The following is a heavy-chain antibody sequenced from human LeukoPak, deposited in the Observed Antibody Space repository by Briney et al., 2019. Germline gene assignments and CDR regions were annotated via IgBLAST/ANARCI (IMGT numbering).Heavy chain of an antibody. Sequence: GASVKVSCKASGYTFTNYGIRWVRQPPGQGLEWMGWISPYNGNTNYEQKLQGRVTMTTEPSPSTAYLEVRSLRSDGPAVYFCGKEGPWRAAGCDYGGQGTRVTVPS. CDR3: GKEGPWRAAGCDY. J-gene: IGHJ4*02. CDR2: ISPYNGNT. D-gene: IGHD6-13*01. CDR1: GYTFTNYG. V-gene: IGHV1-18*01.